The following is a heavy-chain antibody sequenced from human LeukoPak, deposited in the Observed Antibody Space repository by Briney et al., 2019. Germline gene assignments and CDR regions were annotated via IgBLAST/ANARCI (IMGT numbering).Heavy chain of an antibody. D-gene: IGHD3-10*01. CDR3: ARGGLDYYGSGSYYDDY. V-gene: IGHV1-2*02. CDR2: INPNSGGT. J-gene: IGHJ4*02. Sequence: ASVKVSCKASGYTSTGYYMHWVRQAPGQGLEWMGWINPNSGGTNYAQKFQGRVTMTRDTSISTAYMELSRLRSDDTAVYYCARGGLDYYGSGSYYDDYWGQGTLVTVSS. CDR1: GYTSTGYY.